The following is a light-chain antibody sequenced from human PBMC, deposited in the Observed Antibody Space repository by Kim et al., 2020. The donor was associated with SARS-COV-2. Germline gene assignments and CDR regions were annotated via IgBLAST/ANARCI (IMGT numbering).Light chain of an antibody. Sequence: EIVMTQSPATLSVSPGERATLSCRASQSVSSNLVWYQQKPGQAPRLLIYGASARATGIPARFSGSGSGTDFTLTISSLQSEDFAVYYCQRYKNWARTFGQGTKVDIK. J-gene: IGKJ1*01. CDR2: GAS. CDR1: QSVSSN. V-gene: IGKV3-15*01. CDR3: QRYKNWART.